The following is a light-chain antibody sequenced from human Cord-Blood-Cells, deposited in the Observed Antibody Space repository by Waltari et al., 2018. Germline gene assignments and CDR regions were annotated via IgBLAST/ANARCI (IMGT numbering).Light chain of an antibody. Sequence: SYVLTQPPSVSVAPGKTARLTCGGNNIGIKSVHWYQQKAGQAPVLVVYDDSDRPSGIPERFSGSNSGNTATLTISRVEAGDEADYYCQVWDSSSDREVFGGGTKLTVL. CDR2: DDS. J-gene: IGLJ3*02. CDR3: QVWDSSSDREV. CDR1: NIGIKS. V-gene: IGLV3-21*03.